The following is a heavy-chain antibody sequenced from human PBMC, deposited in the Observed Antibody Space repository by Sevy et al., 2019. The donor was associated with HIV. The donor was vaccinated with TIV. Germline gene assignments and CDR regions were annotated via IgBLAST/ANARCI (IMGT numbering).Heavy chain of an antibody. Sequence: GGSLRLSCAESGFTFSSYGMHWVRQAPGKGLEWVAVIWYDGSNKYYADSVKGRFTISRDNSKNTLYLQMNSLRAEDTAVYYCAITGNSGSYLSGYFDYWGQGTLVTVSS. CDR2: IWYDGSNK. CDR1: GFTFSSYG. CDR3: AITGNSGSYLSGYFDY. D-gene: IGHD1-26*01. V-gene: IGHV3-33*01. J-gene: IGHJ4*02.